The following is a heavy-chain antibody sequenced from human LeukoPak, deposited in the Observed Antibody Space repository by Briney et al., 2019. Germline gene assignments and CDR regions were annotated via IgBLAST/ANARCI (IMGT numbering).Heavy chain of an antibody. D-gene: IGHD3-9*01. Sequence: PGGSLRLSCAASGFTFSNFGMNWVRQALGKGLEWVSYISSDNSIIYYADSVTGRFTISRDNAKNSLYLQMNSLRAEDTAVYYCASLGFDPDYWGQGTLVTVSS. CDR2: ISSDNSII. V-gene: IGHV3-48*04. CDR3: ASLGFDPDY. CDR1: GFTFSNFG. J-gene: IGHJ4*02.